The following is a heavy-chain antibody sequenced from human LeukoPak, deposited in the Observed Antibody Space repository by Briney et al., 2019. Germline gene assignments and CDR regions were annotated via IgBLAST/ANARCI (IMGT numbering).Heavy chain of an antibody. CDR3: ARAWYYYDSSGYYPFDY. J-gene: IGHJ4*02. Sequence: VKPSQTLSLTCTVSGGSISSGGYYWSWIRQPPGKGLEWIGEINHSGSTNYNPSLKSRVTISVDTSKNQFSLKLSSVTAADTAVYYCARAWYYYDSSGYYPFDYWGQGTLVTVSS. CDR1: GGSISSGGYY. CDR2: INHSGST. V-gene: IGHV4-30-2*01. D-gene: IGHD3-22*01.